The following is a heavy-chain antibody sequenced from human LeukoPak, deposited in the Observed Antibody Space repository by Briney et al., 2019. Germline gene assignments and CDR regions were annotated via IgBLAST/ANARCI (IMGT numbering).Heavy chain of an antibody. CDR1: GGSISSGSYY. CDR3: ARDSVCSSTSCYPGNDI. J-gene: IGHJ3*02. V-gene: IGHV4-61*02. Sequence: SETLSLTCTVSGGSISSGSYYWSWIRQPAGKGLEWIGRIYTSGSTNYNPSLKSRVTISVDTSKNQFSLKLSSVTAADTAVYYCARDSVCSSTSCYPGNDIWGQGTMVTVSS. CDR2: IYTSGST. D-gene: IGHD2-2*01.